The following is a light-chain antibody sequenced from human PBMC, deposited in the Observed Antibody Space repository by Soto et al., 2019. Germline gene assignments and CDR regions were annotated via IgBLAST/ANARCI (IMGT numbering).Light chain of an antibody. CDR2: EVS. CDR3: SSYAGSSVV. Sequence: QSALTQPPSASGSPGQSVTISCTGTSSDVGGYNYVSWYKQHPGKPPKLMIYEVSKRPSGVPDRFSGSKSGNTASLTVSGLQAEDEADYYCSSYAGSSVVFGGGTKLTVL. J-gene: IGLJ2*01. CDR1: SSDVGGYNY. V-gene: IGLV2-8*01.